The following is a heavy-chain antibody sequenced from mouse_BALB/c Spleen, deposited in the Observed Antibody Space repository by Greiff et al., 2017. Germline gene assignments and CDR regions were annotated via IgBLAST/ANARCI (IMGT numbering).Heavy chain of an antibody. CDR2: IDPYNGGT. CDR3: ARWGTPVPFDS. Sequence: VQLQQSGPELGKPGASVKISCKASGYSFTGYNMYWVKQSHRKSLEWIGYIDPYNGGTSYNQKSKGKATLTVDKSSSTAYMHLNSLTSEDSAIYYCARWGTPVPFDSWGQGTTLTVSS. V-gene: IGHV1S135*01. CDR1: GYSFTGYN. D-gene: IGHD2-14*01. J-gene: IGHJ2*01.